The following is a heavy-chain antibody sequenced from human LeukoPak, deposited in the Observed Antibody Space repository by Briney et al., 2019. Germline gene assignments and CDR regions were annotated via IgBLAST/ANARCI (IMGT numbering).Heavy chain of an antibody. D-gene: IGHD3-3*01. CDR1: GFTFDDYG. J-gene: IGHJ6*03. CDR3: ARDGSVWSGYYTHYYYMDV. V-gene: IGHV3-20*04. Sequence: GGSLRLSCAASGFTFDDYGMSWVRQAPGKGLEWVSGINWNGGSTGYADSVKGRFTISRDNAKNSLYLQMNSLRGEDTALYYCARDGSVWSGYYTHYYYMDVWGKGTTVTVSS. CDR2: INWNGGST.